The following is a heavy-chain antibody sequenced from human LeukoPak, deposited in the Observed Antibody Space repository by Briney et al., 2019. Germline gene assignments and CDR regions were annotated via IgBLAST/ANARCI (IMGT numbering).Heavy chain of an antibody. CDR2: INHSGST. Sequence: SETLSLTCAVYGGSFSGYYWSWIRQPPGKGLGWIGEINHSGSTNYNPSLKSRVTISVDTSKNQFSLKLSSVTAADTAVYYCARDLDSSSWWNWFDPWGQGTLVTVSS. CDR3: ARDLDSSSWWNWFDP. J-gene: IGHJ5*02. V-gene: IGHV4-34*01. CDR1: GGSFSGYY. D-gene: IGHD6-13*01.